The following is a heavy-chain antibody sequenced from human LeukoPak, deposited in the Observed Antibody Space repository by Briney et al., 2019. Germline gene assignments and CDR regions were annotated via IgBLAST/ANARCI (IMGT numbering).Heavy chain of an antibody. CDR1: GGSIGTNY. J-gene: IGHJ6*03. D-gene: IGHD6-13*01. CDR3: ARGPSSTWSYYMDV. CDR2: IYYSGFT. Sequence: PSETLSLTCTVSGGSIGTNYWNWIRQPPGKGLEWIGYIYYSGFTNYNPSLKSRVTMSVDTSKNQFSVRLSYVTAADTAVYFCARGPSSTWSYYMDVWGKGTTVTVSS. V-gene: IGHV4-59*01.